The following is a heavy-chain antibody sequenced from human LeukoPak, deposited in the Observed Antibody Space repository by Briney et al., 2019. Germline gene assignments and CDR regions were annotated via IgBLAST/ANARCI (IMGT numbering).Heavy chain of an antibody. D-gene: IGHD5-24*01. J-gene: IGHJ4*02. CDR3: AKERDGYNYGLDY. V-gene: IGHV3-33*06. CDR1: GFTFSSYG. CDR2: IWYDGSNE. Sequence: HPGGSLRLSCAASGFTFSSYGMHWVRQAPGKGLEWVAVIWYDGSNEYYADSVKGRFTISRDNSKNTLYLQMNSLRAEDTAVYYCAKERDGYNYGLDYWGQGTLVTVSS.